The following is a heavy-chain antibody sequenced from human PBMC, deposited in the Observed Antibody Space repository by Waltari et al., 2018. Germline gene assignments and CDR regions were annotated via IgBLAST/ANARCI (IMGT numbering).Heavy chain of an antibody. V-gene: IGHV4-39*07. CDR3: ARGGNYTPIDY. D-gene: IGHD4-4*01. Sequence: QLQLQESGPGLVKPSETLSLTCTVSGGSIRSSSYYWGWIRQPPGKGLEWIGSIYYSGSTYYNPSLKSRVTISVDTSKNQFSLKLSSVTAADTAVYYCARGGNYTPIDYWGQGTLVTVSS. CDR2: IYYSGST. J-gene: IGHJ4*02. CDR1: GGSIRSSSYY.